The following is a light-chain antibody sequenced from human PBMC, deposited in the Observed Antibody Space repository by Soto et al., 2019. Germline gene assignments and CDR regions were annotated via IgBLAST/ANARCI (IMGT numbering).Light chain of an antibody. J-gene: IGKJ2*01. CDR1: QSVLYSSNNKNY. CDR3: QRYESTPPT. V-gene: IGKV4-1*01. Sequence: DIVMTQSPDSLAVSLGERATINCKSSQSVLYSSNNKNYLAWYQQRPGQPPKLLIYWASTRESGVPDRFSGSGSGTDFALTITSLQAEDVALYYCQRYESTPPTFGQGTKLEIK. CDR2: WAS.